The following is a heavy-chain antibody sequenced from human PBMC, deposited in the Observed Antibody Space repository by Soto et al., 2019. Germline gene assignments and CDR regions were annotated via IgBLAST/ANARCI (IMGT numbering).Heavy chain of an antibody. V-gene: IGHV1-46*01. J-gene: IGHJ6*02. D-gene: IGHD3-10*01. CDR2: INPSGGST. Sequence: ASVKVSCKASGYTFTSYYMHWVRQAPGQGLEWMGIINPSGGSTSYAQKFQGRVTMTRDTSTSTVYMELSSLRSEDTAVYYCAREGGDGSGSYYYYYYGMDVWGQGTTVTVSS. CDR1: GYTFTSYY. CDR3: AREGGDGSGSYYYYYYGMDV.